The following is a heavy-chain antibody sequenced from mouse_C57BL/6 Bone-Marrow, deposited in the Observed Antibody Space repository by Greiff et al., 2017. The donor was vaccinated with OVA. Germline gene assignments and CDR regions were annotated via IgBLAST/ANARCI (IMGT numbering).Heavy chain of an antibody. Sequence: ESGPGLLQPSQTLSLTCSFSGFSLSTFGMGVGWLRQPSGLGLEWLAHIWWDDDKYYHPALNSRLARSKDTSKIQVFLKIANVDTADTATYDGARIGYSNPWCAYWGQGTLVTVSA. CDR2: IWWDDDK. D-gene: IGHD2-5*01. J-gene: IGHJ3*01. CDR3: ARIGYSNPWCAY. CDR1: GFSLSTFGMG. V-gene: IGHV8-8*01.